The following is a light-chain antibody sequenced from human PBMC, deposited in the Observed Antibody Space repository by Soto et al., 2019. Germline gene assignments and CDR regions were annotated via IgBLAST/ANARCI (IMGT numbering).Light chain of an antibody. CDR1: SGDITDNKY. CDR3: NSYVGSNNYV. J-gene: IGLJ1*01. V-gene: IGLV2-8*01. Sequence: HSVLTQPPSSSGSPGQSVTISCTGTSGDITDNKYVSWFQQHPGKAPKLLIYEINKRPSGVPHRFSGSKSGNTASLTVSGLQADDEADYYCNSYVGSNNYVFGTGTKVTVL. CDR2: EIN.